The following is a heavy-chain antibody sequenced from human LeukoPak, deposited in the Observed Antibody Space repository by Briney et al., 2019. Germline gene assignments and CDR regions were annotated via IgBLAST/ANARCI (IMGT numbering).Heavy chain of an antibody. CDR1: GYSISNGYY. CDR3: ASSNGYSPQYYSYYYMDV. CDR2: IHHSGTT. D-gene: IGHD3-22*01. J-gene: IGHJ6*03. Sequence: PSETLSLTCTVSGYSISNGYYWGWIRQPPGKGLEWIGNIHHSGTTYYNPSLKSRVTKSLDTSKNQFSLRLSSVTAADTAVYYCASSNGYSPQYYSYYYMDVWGKGTTVTVSS. V-gene: IGHV4-38-2*02.